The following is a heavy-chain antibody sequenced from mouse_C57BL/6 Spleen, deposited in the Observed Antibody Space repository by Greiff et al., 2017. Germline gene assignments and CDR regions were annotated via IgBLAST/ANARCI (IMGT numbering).Heavy chain of an antibody. CDR3: ARGSGSPPWFAY. V-gene: IGHV1-22*01. J-gene: IGHJ3*01. CDR1: GYTFTDYN. Sequence: EVQLQQSGPELVKPGASVKMSCKASGYTFTDYNMHWVKQSHGKSLEWIGYINPNNGGTSYNQKFKGKATLTVNKSSSTAYMELRSLTSEDSAVYYCARGSGSPPWFAYWGQGTLVTVSA. D-gene: IGHD1-1*01. CDR2: INPNNGGT.